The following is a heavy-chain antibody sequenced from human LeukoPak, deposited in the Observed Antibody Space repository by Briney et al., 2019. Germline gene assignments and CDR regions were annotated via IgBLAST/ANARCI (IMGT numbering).Heavy chain of an antibody. V-gene: IGHV1-69*01. J-gene: IGHJ6*04. CDR1: GGTFSSYA. CDR3: ARDDSGLWFGEFKAPYGMDV. Sequence: SVKVSCKASGGTFSSYAISWVRQAPGQGLEWMGGIIPIFGTANYAQKFQGRVTITADESTSTAYMELSSLRSEDTAVYYCARDDSGLWFGEFKAPYGMDVWGKGTTVTVSS. D-gene: IGHD3-10*01. CDR2: IIPIFGTA.